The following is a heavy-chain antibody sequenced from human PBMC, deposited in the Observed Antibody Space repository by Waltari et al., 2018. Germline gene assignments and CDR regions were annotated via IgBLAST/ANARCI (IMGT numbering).Heavy chain of an antibody. CDR3: ARGGLYGQQLLESAFEI. V-gene: IGHV1-69*05. D-gene: IGHD6-13*01. CDR1: GGSFSTHA. Sequence: QVQLVQSGAELKKPGSSVKVSCKVSGGSFSTHAITWGRQAPGQELEWMGGIIPMFGTANYAQKIQDRVTINTDESMTTAYMHLSSLTSDDTAVYYCARGGLYGQQLLESAFEIWGQGTKVTVSS. J-gene: IGHJ3*02. CDR2: IIPMFGTA.